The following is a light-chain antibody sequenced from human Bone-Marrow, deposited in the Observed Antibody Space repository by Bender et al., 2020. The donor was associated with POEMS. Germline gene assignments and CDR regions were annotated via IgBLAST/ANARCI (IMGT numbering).Light chain of an antibody. V-gene: IGLV2-14*02. J-gene: IGLJ1*01. CDR3: CSYTSSNTQV. CDR2: EGT. Sequence: QSALTQPASVSGSPGQSITISCTGTSTDVGSYNLVSWYQQYPGKAPKLMIYEGTKRPSGVSNRFSGSKSGNTASLTISGLQAEDEADYYCCSYTSSNTQVFGTGTKVTVL. CDR1: STDVGSYNL.